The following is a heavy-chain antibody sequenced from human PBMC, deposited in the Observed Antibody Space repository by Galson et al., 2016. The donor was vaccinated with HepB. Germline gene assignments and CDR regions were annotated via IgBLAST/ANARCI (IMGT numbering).Heavy chain of an antibody. CDR1: GFTFSTYG. CDR2: VSYGGSPK. V-gene: IGHV3-30*09. J-gene: IGHJ6*02. Sequence: SLRLSCAASGFTFSTYGMYWVRQAPGKGLEWVALVSYGGSPKYYADSVKGRFAISRDNSKDTLYLQMNSLRAEDTAVYYCARDAYSDYDTYYYGIDVWGQGTTVTVSS. D-gene: IGHD5-12*01. CDR3: ARDAYSDYDTYYYGIDV.